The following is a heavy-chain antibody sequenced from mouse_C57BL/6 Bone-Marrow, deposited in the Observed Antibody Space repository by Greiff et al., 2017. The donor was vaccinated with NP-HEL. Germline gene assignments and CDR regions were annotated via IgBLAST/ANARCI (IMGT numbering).Heavy chain of an antibody. CDR2: IYPGNSDT. J-gene: IGHJ4*01. CDR3: TRSFPDGSSYEVYYYAMDY. Sequence: EVQLQQSGTVLARPGASVKMSCKTSGYTFTSYWMHWVKQRPGQGLEWIGAIYPGNSDTSYNQKFKGKAKLTAVTSASTAYMELSSLTNEDSAVYYCTRSFPDGSSYEVYYYAMDYWGQGTSVTVSS. D-gene: IGHD1-1*01. V-gene: IGHV1-5*01. CDR1: GYTFTSYW.